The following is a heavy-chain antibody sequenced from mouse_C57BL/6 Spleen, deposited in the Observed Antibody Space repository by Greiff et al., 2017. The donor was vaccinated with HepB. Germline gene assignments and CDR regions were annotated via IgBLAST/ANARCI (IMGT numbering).Heavy chain of an antibody. D-gene: IGHD2-4*01. CDR2: IYPGDGDN. CDR1: GYAFSSSW. CDR3: ARYYDYGYAMDF. J-gene: IGHJ4*01. Sequence: QVQLQQSGPELVKPGASVKISCKASGYAFSSSWMNWVKQRPGKGLEWIGRIYPGDGDNNYNGKFKGKATLTADKSSSTAYMQLSSLTSEDSAVYCCARYYDYGYAMDFWGQGTSVTVSS. V-gene: IGHV1-82*01.